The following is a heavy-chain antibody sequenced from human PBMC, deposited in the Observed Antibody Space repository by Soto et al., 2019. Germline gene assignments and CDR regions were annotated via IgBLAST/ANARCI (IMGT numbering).Heavy chain of an antibody. CDR1: GGSFSAYY. D-gene: IGHD3-10*01. J-gene: IGHJ4*02. V-gene: IGHV4-34*01. CDR3: ARGSNYRTYDY. Sequence: SETLSLTCTVSGGSFSAYYWNWIRQPPGKGLEWIGEINHTGVTTYIPSLKSRVTISVDTSKNQFTLKLSSVTAADTAVYYCARGSNYRTYDYSGQGTPVTVSS. CDR2: INHTGVT.